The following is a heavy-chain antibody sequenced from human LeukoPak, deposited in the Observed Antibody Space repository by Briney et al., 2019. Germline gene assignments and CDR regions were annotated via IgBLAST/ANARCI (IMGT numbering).Heavy chain of an antibody. CDR1: GFTFSRHG. Sequence: LTGGSLRLSCAASGFTFSRHGMHWVRQAPGKGLEWVAVIWYDGSNKYYADAVKGRFTIPRDNSKSMLYLQMNSLRAEDTAVYYCARDIVSYYIDYWGQGTLVTVSS. J-gene: IGHJ4*02. V-gene: IGHV3-33*01. D-gene: IGHD2-2*02. CDR2: IWYDGSNK. CDR3: ARDIVSYYIDY.